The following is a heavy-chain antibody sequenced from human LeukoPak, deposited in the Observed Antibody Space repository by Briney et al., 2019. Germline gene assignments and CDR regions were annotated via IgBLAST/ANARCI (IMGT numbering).Heavy chain of an antibody. CDR1: GFTFSDYY. CDR3: ARSSSSGGGDSFDI. V-gene: IGHV3-11*06. D-gene: IGHD2-21*01. J-gene: IGHJ3*02. CDR2: ISGSSYYT. Sequence: GGSLRLSCAASGFTFSDYYMSWIRQAPGKGLEWVSYISGSSYYTKYAESVKGRFTISRDNAKNSLYLQMNSLRAEDTAVYYCARSSSSGGGDSFDIWGQGTMVTVSS.